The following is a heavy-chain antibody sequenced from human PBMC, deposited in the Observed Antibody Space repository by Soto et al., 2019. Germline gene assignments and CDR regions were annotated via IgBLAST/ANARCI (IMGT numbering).Heavy chain of an antibody. J-gene: IGHJ6*02. V-gene: IGHV3-30*18. CDR1: GFPFSSYG. CDR2: ISYDGSNK. D-gene: IGHD6-6*01. Sequence: SLRLSCAASGFPFSSYGMHWVRQAPGEGLEWVAVISYDGSNKYYADSVKGRFTVSRDNSKNTLFLQMNSLRGEDTAVYYCAKESYSSSSYYYGMDVWGQGTTVTVSS. CDR3: AKESYSSSSYYYGMDV.